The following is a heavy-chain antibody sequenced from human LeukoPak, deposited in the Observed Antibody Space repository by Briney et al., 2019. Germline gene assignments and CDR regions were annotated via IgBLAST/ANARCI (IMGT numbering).Heavy chain of an antibody. CDR1: GFTFSSYA. V-gene: IGHV3-23*01. CDR2: ISGSGGST. J-gene: IGHJ6*03. Sequence: PGGSLRLSCAASGFTFSSYAMSWVRQAPGKGLEWVSAISGSGGSTYYADSVKGRFTISRDNSKNTLYLQMNSLRAEDTAVYYCAKGPAMVRGVIIDYYYYYMDVWGKGTTVTVSS. CDR3: AKGPAMVRGVIIDYYYYYMDV. D-gene: IGHD3-10*01.